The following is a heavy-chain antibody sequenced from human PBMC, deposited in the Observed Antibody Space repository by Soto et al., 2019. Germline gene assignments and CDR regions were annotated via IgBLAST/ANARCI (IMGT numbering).Heavy chain of an antibody. CDR3: AREGSSGFGMDV. J-gene: IGHJ6*02. Sequence: QVQLQQSGPGLVKPSETLSLTCTVSGGSIRSYYWSWIRQPAGQALEWIGRISTSVTTNYNPSLHSRVAILLDTSMNQFSLDLSSVTDADTAVYYCAREGSSGFGMDVWGQGTTVAVSS. V-gene: IGHV4-4*07. CDR2: ISTSVTT. D-gene: IGHD6-25*01. CDR1: GGSIRSYY.